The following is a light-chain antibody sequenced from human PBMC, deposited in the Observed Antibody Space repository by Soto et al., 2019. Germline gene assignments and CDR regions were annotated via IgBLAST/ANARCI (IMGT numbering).Light chain of an antibody. V-gene: IGKV3-20*01. CDR1: QSLSGNY. Sequence: EIVLTHSPGTLSLSPCERATLSLRASQSLSGNYLAWYQQKPGQAPRLLIFGVSSRATGIPDRFSGSGSGTDFTLTINRLEPEDFAVYYCQQSGNSPPTFGQGTKVDIK. J-gene: IGKJ1*01. CDR3: QQSGNSPPT. CDR2: GVS.